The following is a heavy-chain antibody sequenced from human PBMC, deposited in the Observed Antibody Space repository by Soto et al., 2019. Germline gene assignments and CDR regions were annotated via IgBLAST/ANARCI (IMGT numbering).Heavy chain of an antibody. V-gene: IGHV1-46*01. J-gene: IGHJ4*02. Sequence: QVQLMQSGAEVKKPGASVKVSCKASGDTFTDYYIHWVRQAPGQGLEWMGTVNPSGGHTTYAQHFLGRVTMTRDTSTRTPYMELTSLTSDATAIYYCARGRPVVVVTAAFDYWGQGTLVTASS. D-gene: IGHD2-21*02. CDR3: ARGRPVVVVTAAFDY. CDR2: VNPSGGHT. CDR1: GDTFTDYY.